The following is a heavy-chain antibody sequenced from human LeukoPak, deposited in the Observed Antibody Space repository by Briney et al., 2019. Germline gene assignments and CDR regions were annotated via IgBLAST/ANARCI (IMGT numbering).Heavy chain of an antibody. CDR1: GYTFTSYG. J-gene: IGHJ6*02. V-gene: IGHV1-18*01. CDR3: ARAGELGVGATTEDYYGMDV. D-gene: IGHD1-26*01. CDR2: ISAYNGNT. Sequence: GASVKVSCKASGYTFTSYGISWVRRAPGQGLEWMGWISAYNGNTNYAQKLQGRVTMTTDTSTSTAYMELRSLRSDDTAVYYCARAGELGVGATTEDYYGMDVWGQGTTVTVSS.